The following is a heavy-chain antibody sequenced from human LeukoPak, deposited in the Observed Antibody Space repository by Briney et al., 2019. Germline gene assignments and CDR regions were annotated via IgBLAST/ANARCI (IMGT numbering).Heavy chain of an antibody. V-gene: IGHV1-3*01. J-gene: IGHJ6*03. CDR1: GYTFTSYA. CDR2: INAGNGNT. CDR3: ASVFAGIAVAATGVYYYMDV. D-gene: IGHD6-19*01. Sequence: ASVKVSCKASGYTFTSYAMHWVRQAPGQRLEWMGWINAGNGNTKYSQKFQGRVTITRDTSASTAYMELSSLRPEDTAVYYCASVFAGIAVAATGVYYYMDVWGKGTTVTVSS.